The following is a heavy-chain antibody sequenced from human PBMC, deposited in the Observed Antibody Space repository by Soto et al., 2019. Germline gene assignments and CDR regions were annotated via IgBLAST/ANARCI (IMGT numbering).Heavy chain of an antibody. CDR2: IYYSGST. CDR1: GGSISSYY. CDR3: ASLLEWFDY. D-gene: IGHD3-3*01. J-gene: IGHJ4*02. V-gene: IGHV4-59*01. Sequence: KTSETLSLTCTVSGGSISSYYWSWIRQPPGKGLEWIGYIYYSGSTNYNPSFKSRVTISVDTSKNQFSLKLSSVAAADTAVYYCASLLEWFDYWGQGTLVTVSS.